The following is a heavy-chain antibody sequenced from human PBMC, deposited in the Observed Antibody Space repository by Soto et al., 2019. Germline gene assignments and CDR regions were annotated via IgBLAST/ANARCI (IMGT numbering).Heavy chain of an antibody. CDR1: GDSVSSGPYP. Sequence: QVQLQESGPGLVKTSETMSLTCTVSGDSVSSGPYPWNWVRQPPGKVLEWIGHISYSGTANSHPSPRGRVITATVASMNQFSLRLTSVSAADTVVYYCMRSDGAYWCQGALVTVSP. J-gene: IGHJ4*02. CDR2: ISYSGTA. V-gene: IGHV4-61*01. D-gene: IGHD2-8*01. CDR3: MRSDGAY.